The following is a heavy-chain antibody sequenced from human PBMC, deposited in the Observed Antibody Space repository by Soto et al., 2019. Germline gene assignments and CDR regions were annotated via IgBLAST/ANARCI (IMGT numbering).Heavy chain of an antibody. J-gene: IGHJ4*02. V-gene: IGHV1-18*01. CDR3: ARLREQWLLGDPDFAY. CDR1: GYTFTSYG. D-gene: IGHD6-19*01. CDR2: ISAYNGNT. Sequence: GASVKVSCKASGYTFTSYGISWVRQAPGQGLEWMGWISAYNGNTNYAQKLQGRGTMTTYTSTSTAYMELRSLRSDGTAVYYCARLREQWLLGDPDFAYWGQGTLVTVSS.